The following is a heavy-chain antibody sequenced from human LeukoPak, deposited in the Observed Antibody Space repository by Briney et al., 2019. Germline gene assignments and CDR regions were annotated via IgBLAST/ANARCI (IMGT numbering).Heavy chain of an antibody. D-gene: IGHD3-3*01. CDR2: ISAYNGNT. V-gene: IGHV1-18*01. CDR3: AREYYDFWSGYKYYMDV. CDR1: GCTFSSYE. Sequence: ASVKVPCKASGCTFSSYEINWARQATGQGLEWMGWISAYNGNTNYAQKLQGRVTMTTDTSTSTAYMELRSLRSDDTAVYYCAREYYDFWSGYKYYMDVWGKGTTVTVSS. J-gene: IGHJ6*03.